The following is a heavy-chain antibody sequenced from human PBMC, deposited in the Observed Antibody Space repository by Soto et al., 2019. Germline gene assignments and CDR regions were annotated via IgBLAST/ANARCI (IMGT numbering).Heavy chain of an antibody. CDR2: IYYSGST. V-gene: IGHV4-59*08. Sequence: PSETLSLTCTVSGGSISSYYWSWIRQPPGKGLEWIGYIYYSGSTNYNPSLKSRVTISVDTSKNQFSLKLSSVTAADTAVYYCGYFCLGIVTNVRGVTDYYYMDVWGKGTTVTVSS. D-gene: IGHD3-10*02. CDR3: GYFCLGIVTNVRGVTDYYYMDV. J-gene: IGHJ6*03. CDR1: GGSISSYY.